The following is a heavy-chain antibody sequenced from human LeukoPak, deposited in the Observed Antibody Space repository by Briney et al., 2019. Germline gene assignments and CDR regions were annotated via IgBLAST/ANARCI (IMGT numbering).Heavy chain of an antibody. CDR1: GFTFSNYS. CDR3: ARASGSYAPPDY. D-gene: IGHD1-26*01. V-gene: IGHV3-21*01. CDR2: ISSRSTYI. J-gene: IGHJ4*02. Sequence: GGSLRLSCAASGFTFSNYSMNWVRQAPGKGLEWVSSISSRSTYIYHADSVKGRFTISRDNAKNSLYLQMNSLRAEDTAVYYCARASGSYAPPDYWGQGTLVTVSS.